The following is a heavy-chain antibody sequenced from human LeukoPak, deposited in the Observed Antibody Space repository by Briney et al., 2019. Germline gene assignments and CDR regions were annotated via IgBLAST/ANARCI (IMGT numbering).Heavy chain of an antibody. D-gene: IGHD3-9*01. J-gene: IGHJ4*02. V-gene: IGHV4-59*01. CDR1: GGSISSYY. CDR2: IYYSGST. CDR3: ARGPTGDYNLDY. Sequence: PSETLSLTCTVSGGSISSYYWSWIRQPPGKGLEWIGYIYYSGSTNYNPSLKSRVTISVDTYKNQFSLKLSSVTAADTAVYYCARGPTGDYNLDYWGQGTLVTVSS.